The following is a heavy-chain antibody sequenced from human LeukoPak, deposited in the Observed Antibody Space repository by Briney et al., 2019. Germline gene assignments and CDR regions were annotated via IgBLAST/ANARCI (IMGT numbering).Heavy chain of an antibody. Sequence: SVKVSCKASGGTFSSSAISWVRQAPGQGLEWMGGIIPIFNTPNYAQKFQGRVTITADESTSTAYMKLSSLRTEDTAVYYCASGGYCSGGSCYGFDYWDRGTLVTVSS. D-gene: IGHD2-15*01. CDR2: IIPIFNTP. CDR1: GGTFSSSA. V-gene: IGHV1-69*01. J-gene: IGHJ4*02. CDR3: ASGGYCSGGSCYGFDY.